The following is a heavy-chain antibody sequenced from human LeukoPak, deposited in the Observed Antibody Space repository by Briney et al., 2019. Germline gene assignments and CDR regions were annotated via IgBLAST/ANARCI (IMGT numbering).Heavy chain of an antibody. CDR1: GFTFSSYG. CDR2: IWYDGSNK. Sequence: PGGSLRLSCAASGFTFSSYGMHWVRQAPGKGLEWVAVIWYDGSNKYYADSVKGRFTISGDNAKNSLYLQMHSLRDEDTAVYYCARDRGYYFDYWGQGTLVTVSS. CDR3: ARDRGYYFDY. V-gene: IGHV3-33*01. D-gene: IGHD2-15*01. J-gene: IGHJ4*02.